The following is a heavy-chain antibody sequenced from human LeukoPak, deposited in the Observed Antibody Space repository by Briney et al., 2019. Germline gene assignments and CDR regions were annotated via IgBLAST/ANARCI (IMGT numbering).Heavy chain of an antibody. CDR2: FNHSGST. J-gene: IGHJ3*02. CDR1: GGSFSGYY. D-gene: IGHD2-2*01. CDR3: ARAVARGSRVPAAMNAFDI. Sequence: SETLSLTCAVYGGSFSGYYWSWIRQPPGKGLEWIGEFNHSGSTNYNPSLKSRVTISVGTSKNQFSLELSSVTAGERAGDYGARAVARGSRVPAAMNAFDIWGQGTMVTVSS. V-gene: IGHV4-34*01.